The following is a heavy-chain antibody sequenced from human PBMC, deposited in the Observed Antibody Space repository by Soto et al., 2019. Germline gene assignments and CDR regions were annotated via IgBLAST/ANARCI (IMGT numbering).Heavy chain of an antibody. CDR2: IKNDGSGT. V-gene: IGHV3-74*01. CDR3: VRGDGDYDDGNGYLGRH. D-gene: IGHD3-3*01. CDR1: GFTFSTYW. Sequence: EVQLVESGGGLVQPGGSLRLSCAASGFTFSTYWMHWVRQAPGKGLVWVSRIKNDGSGTYYVDSVEGRFTISRDNAKNTRYLQMNSLRAEDTAVYYCVRGDGDYDDGNGYLGRHWGQGTLVTVSS. J-gene: IGHJ4*02.